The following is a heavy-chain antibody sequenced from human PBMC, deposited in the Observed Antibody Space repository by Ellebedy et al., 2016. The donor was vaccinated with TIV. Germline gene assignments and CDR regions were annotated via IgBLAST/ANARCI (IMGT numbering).Heavy chain of an antibody. J-gene: IGHJ4*02. Sequence: AASVKVSCKASGFTFNSHGLAWVRQAPGLGLEWMGWINAYDGTTNYAEKFQGRVNMTTDTRTSTAYMDLRDLTSDDTAIYYCARGDRLQTWSKHFDYWGQGTVVTVTS. V-gene: IGHV1-18*04. CDR1: GFTFNSHG. D-gene: IGHD2-8*01. CDR2: INAYDGTT. CDR3: ARGDRLQTWSKHFDY.